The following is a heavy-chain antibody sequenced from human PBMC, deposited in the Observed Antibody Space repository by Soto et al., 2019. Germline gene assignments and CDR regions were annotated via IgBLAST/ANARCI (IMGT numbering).Heavy chain of an antibody. Sequence: GGSLRLSCAASGFTFSSYAMHWVRQAPGKGLEWVAVISYDGSNKYHADSVKGRFTISRDNSKNTLYLQMNSLRAEDTAVYYCARDHNGDGGWLQLFDYWGQGTLVTVSS. D-gene: IGHD5-12*01. CDR1: GFTFSSYA. CDR3: ARDHNGDGGWLQLFDY. J-gene: IGHJ4*02. V-gene: IGHV3-30-3*01. CDR2: ISYDGSNK.